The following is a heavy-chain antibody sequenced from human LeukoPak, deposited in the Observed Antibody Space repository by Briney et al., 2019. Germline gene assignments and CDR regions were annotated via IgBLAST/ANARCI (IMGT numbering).Heavy chain of an antibody. CDR3: ARSPEDV. CDR2: INHSGST. Sequence: KTSGTLSLTCAVYGGSFSGYYWSWIRQPPGKGLEWIGEINHSGSTNYNPSLKSRVTISVDTSKNQFSLKLSSVTAADTAVYYCARSPEDVWGKGTTVTVSS. J-gene: IGHJ6*04. CDR1: GGSFSGYY. V-gene: IGHV4-34*01.